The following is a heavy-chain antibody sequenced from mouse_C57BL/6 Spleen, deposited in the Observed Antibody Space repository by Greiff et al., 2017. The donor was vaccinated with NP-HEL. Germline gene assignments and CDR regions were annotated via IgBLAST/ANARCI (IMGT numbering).Heavy chain of an antibody. CDR3: VREGVLRWYFDV. V-gene: IGHV10-1*01. Sequence: VQLKESGGGLVQPKGSLKLSCAASGFSFNTYAMNWVRQAPGKGLEWVARIRSKSNNYATYYADSVKDRFTISRDDSESMLYLQMNNLKTEDTAMYYCVREGVLRWYFDVWGTGTTVTVSS. D-gene: IGHD5-1*01. CDR2: IRSKSNNYAT. CDR1: GFSFNTYA. J-gene: IGHJ1*03.